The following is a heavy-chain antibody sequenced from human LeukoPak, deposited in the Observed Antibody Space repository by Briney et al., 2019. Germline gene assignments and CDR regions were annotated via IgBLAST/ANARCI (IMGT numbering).Heavy chain of an antibody. CDR1: GYTFTGYY. Sequence: ASVKVSCKASGYTFTGYYMHWVRQAPGQGLEWMGWINPNSGGTNYAQEFQGRVTMTRDTSISTAYMELSRLRSDDTAVYYCARDDCTNGVCSIDYWGQGTLVTVSS. J-gene: IGHJ4*02. CDR3: ARDDCTNGVCSIDY. V-gene: IGHV1-2*02. CDR2: INPNSGGT. D-gene: IGHD2-8*01.